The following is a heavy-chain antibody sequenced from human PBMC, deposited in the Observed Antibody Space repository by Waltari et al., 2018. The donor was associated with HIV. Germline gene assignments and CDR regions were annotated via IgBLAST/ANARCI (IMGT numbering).Heavy chain of an antibody. CDR3: ARDPGWGAFDY. D-gene: IGHD1-26*01. Sequence: EVQLVESGGGLVQPGGPLRLSCAASGFTFSHSWMNWVRQAPGKGLESVAMITPDGSVKYYGDSVKGRFTISRDNAKNSLYLQMNSLRVEDTAVFYCARDPGWGAFDYWGQGALVTVSS. CDR2: ITPDGSVK. J-gene: IGHJ4*02. CDR1: GFTFSHSW. V-gene: IGHV3-7*01.